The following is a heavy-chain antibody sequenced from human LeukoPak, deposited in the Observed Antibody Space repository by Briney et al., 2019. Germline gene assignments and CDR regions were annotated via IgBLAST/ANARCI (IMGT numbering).Heavy chain of an antibody. CDR1: GYSFTSYW. D-gene: IGHD6-19*01. J-gene: IGHJ4*02. Sequence: GESLKISCTGSGYSFTSYWIGWVRQMPGKGLEWMGIIYPGDSDTRYSPSFQGQVTISADKSISTAYPQWSSLKASDTAMYYCARVQSSGWYLASYFDYWGQGTLVTVSS. CDR2: IYPGDSDT. CDR3: ARVQSSGWYLASYFDY. V-gene: IGHV5-51*01.